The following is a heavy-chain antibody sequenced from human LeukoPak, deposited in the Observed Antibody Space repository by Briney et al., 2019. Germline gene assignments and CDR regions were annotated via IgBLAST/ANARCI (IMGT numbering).Heavy chain of an antibody. D-gene: IGHD3-22*01. CDR2: ISAYNGNT. CDR3: ARESKAYYYDSSGLEFDY. J-gene: IGHJ4*02. CDR1: GYTFTSYG. V-gene: IGHV1-18*01. Sequence: ASVKVSCKASGYTFTSYGISWVRQAPGQGLEWMGWISAYNGNTNYAQKLQGRVTMTTDTSTSTAYMELRSLRSDDTAVYYRARESKAYYYDSSGLEFDYWGQGTLVTVSS.